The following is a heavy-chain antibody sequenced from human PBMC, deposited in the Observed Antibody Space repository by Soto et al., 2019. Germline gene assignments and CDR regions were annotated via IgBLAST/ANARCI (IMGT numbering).Heavy chain of an antibody. CDR1: GYTFIDYY. CDR2: INPNSGGT. CDR3: ARDLLPYCSGGSGYPEGAFHI. D-gene: IGHD2-15*01. V-gene: IGHV1-2*04. Sequence: QVQLVQSGAEVKPPGASVKVSCKTSGYTFIDYYMHWVRQAPGQGLEWMGWINPNSGGTNYAPKLQGWVTLTRDTSTSTAYMELRRLRSDATAVYCCARDLLPYCSGGSGYPEGAFHIWGQGTMVTVSS. J-gene: IGHJ3*02.